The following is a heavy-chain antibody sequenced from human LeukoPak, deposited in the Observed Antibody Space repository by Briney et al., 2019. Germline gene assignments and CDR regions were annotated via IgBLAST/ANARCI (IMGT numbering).Heavy chain of an antibody. J-gene: IGHJ4*02. D-gene: IGHD5-12*01. Sequence: GGSLRLSCSASGFIFSTYTMYWVRQAPGKGLEYVSVINGDGRTTYYIDSVRGRFTISGDNSKNTLYLQMNSLRADDTAVYYCVGDQVDDTGYLRWGQGTRVTVSA. CDR3: VGDQVDDTGYLR. V-gene: IGHV3-64D*06. CDR1: GFIFSTYT. CDR2: INGDGRTT.